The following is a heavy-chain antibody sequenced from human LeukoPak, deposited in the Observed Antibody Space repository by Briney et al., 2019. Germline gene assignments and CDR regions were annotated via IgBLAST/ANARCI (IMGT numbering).Heavy chain of an antibody. D-gene: IGHD2-21*01. J-gene: IGHJ3*02. Sequence: PSETLSLTCTVSGGSISGYYWSWIRQPPGKGLEWIGYIYYSGSTNYNPSLKSRFTISIDTSKNQFSLKLSSVTAADTAVYYCARLFSGRDAFDIWGQGTMVTVSS. CDR1: GGSISGYY. V-gene: IGHV4-59*08. CDR3: ARLFSGRDAFDI. CDR2: IYYSGST.